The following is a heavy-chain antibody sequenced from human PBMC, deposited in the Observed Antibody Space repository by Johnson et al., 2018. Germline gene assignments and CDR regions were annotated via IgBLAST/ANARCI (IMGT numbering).Heavy chain of an antibody. J-gene: IGHJ6*02. V-gene: IGHV3-23*04. CDR1: GFTFSNYA. Sequence: VQLVQSGGGLVQPAGSLRLSCAASGFTFSNYAMSWVRRAPGKGLEWVSVISGSGYSTYYADSVMGRFAISRDNSKNTLYLQMNSLRAEDTAVYYCARGGDDYNYYYGMDILGQGTTVTVSS. CDR3: ARGGDDYNYYYGMDI. CDR2: ISGSGYST. D-gene: IGHD3-16*01.